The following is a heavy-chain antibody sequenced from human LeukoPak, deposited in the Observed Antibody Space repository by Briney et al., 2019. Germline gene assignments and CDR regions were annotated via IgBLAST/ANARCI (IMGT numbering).Heavy chain of an antibody. CDR3: ARLPVLWFGESPPY. D-gene: IGHD3-10*01. Sequence: SETLSLTCTVSGGSISSSSYYWGWIRQPPGKGREWIGSIYYSGSTYYNPSLKSRVTISVDTSKNQFSLKLSSVTAADTAVYYCARLPVLWFGESPPYWGQGTLVTVSS. CDR2: IYYSGST. CDR1: GGSISSSSYY. V-gene: IGHV4-39*01. J-gene: IGHJ4*02.